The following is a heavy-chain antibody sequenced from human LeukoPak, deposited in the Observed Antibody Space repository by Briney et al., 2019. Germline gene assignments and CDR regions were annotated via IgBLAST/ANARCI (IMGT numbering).Heavy chain of an antibody. CDR1: GFTFSSYS. J-gene: IGHJ4*02. CDR3: AREGSSTSGWYVVDHFDY. D-gene: IGHD6-19*01. CDR2: ISSSSSYI. V-gene: IGHV3-21*01. Sequence: PGGSLRLSCAASGFTFSSYSMNWVRQAPGKGLEWVSSISSSSSYIYYADSVKGRFTISRDNAKNSLYLQMNSLRAEDTAVYYCAREGSSTSGWYVVDHFDYWGQGTLVTVSS.